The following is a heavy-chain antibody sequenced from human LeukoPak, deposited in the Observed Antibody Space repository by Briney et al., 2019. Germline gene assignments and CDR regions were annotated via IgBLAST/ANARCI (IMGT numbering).Heavy chain of an antibody. V-gene: IGHV3-30*03. Sequence: PGRSLRLSCAASGFTFSNYGMHWVRQAPGKGLEWVAVISYDGSNKYYADSVKGRFTISRDNSKNTLYLQMNSLRAEDTAVYYCARSTPYYYYGLDVWGQGTTVTVSS. J-gene: IGHJ6*02. CDR2: ISYDGSNK. D-gene: IGHD2-15*01. CDR3: ARSTPYYYYGLDV. CDR1: GFTFSNYG.